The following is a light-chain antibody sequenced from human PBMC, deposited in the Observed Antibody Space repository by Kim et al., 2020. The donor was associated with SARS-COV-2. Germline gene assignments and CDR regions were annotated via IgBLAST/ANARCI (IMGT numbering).Light chain of an antibody. CDR1: QSVLYSSNIKNY. CDR3: QQYYSTPWT. Sequence: DIVMTQSPDSLAVSLGERATINCKSSQSVLYSSNIKNYVAWYQQKPGQPPKLLIYWASTRESGVPDRFSGSGSGTDFTLTISSLQAEDVAVYYCQQYYSTPWTFGQGTKVDIK. V-gene: IGKV4-1*01. CDR2: WAS. J-gene: IGKJ1*01.